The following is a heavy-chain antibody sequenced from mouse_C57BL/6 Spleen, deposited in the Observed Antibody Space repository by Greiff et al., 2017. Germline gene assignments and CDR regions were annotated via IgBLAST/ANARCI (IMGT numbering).Heavy chain of an antibody. V-gene: IGHV1-39*01. D-gene: IGHD1-1*01. CDR3: ARTTVVATGYFDV. J-gene: IGHJ1*03. Sequence: EVQLQQSGPELVKPGASVKISCKASGYSFTDYNMNWVKQSNGRSLSWIGVFNPNHGTTSYNQKFKGKATLTVDQSSSTAYMQLNSLTSEDSAVYYCARTTVVATGYFDVWGTGTTVTVSS. CDR2: FNPNHGTT. CDR1: GYSFTDYN.